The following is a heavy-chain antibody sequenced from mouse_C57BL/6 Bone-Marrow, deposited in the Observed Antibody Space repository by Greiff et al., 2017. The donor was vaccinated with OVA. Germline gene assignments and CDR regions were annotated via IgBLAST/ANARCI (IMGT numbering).Heavy chain of an antibody. V-gene: IGHV2-9-1*01. CDR1: GFSLTSYA. CDR3: ARNDDGSDY. D-gene: IGHD2-3*01. Sequence: QVQLKESGPGLVAPSQSLSITCTVSGFSLTSYAISWVRQPPGKGLEWLGVIWTGGGTNYNSALKSRLIISQDNSKSHVFLKKNSLQTDDTAGYYYARNDDGSDYWGQGTTLTVSS. CDR2: IWTGGGT. J-gene: IGHJ2*01.